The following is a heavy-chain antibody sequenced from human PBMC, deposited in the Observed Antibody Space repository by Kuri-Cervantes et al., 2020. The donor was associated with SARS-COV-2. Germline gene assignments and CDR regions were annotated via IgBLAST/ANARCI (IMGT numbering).Heavy chain of an antibody. V-gene: IGHV1-69*10. D-gene: IGHD6-13*01. CDR2: IIPILGIA. Sequence: SVKVSCKASGGTFSSYAISWVRQAPGQGLEWMGGIIPILGIANYAQKFQGRVTITADKSTSTAYMELSSLRSEDTAVYYCARELLAAAGSHAFDIWGQGTMVTVSS. J-gene: IGHJ3*02. CDR1: GGTFSSYA. CDR3: ARELLAAAGSHAFDI.